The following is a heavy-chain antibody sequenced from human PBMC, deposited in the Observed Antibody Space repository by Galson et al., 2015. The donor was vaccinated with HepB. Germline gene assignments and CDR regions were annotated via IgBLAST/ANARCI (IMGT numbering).Heavy chain of an antibody. CDR1: GFTSSSYS. D-gene: IGHD6-13*01. J-gene: IGHJ2*01. Sequence: SLRLSCAASGFTSSSYSMNWVRQAPGKGLEWVSFISSSSTTIYYADSVKGRFTIPRDDAKNSLYLQMNSLRAEDTAVYYCARDLTGYSSTWRRYWFFDLWGRGTLVTVSS. V-gene: IGHV3-48*04. CDR2: ISSSSTTI. CDR3: ARDLTGYSSTWRRYWFFDL.